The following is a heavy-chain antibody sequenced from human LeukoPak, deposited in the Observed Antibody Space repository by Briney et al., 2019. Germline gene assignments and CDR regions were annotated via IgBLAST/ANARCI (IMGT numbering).Heavy chain of an antibody. D-gene: IGHD3-9*01. CDR2: IIPIFGTA. CDR1: GYTFTSYG. Sequence: SVKVSCKASGYTFTSYGISWVRQAPGQGLEWMGGIIPIFGTANYAQKFQGRVTITTDESTSTAYMELSSLRSEDTAVYYCAREGYDILTGYYTHYFDYWGQGTLVTVSS. CDR3: AREGYDILTGYYTHYFDY. J-gene: IGHJ4*02. V-gene: IGHV1-69*05.